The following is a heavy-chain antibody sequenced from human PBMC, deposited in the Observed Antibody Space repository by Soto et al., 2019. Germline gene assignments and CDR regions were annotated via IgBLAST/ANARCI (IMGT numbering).Heavy chain of an antibody. V-gene: IGHV4-59*01. Sequence: SETLSLTCTVSGGSISNYYWSWIRQPPGKGLEWIGYIYYSGSTNYNPSLKSRVTISVDTSKNQFSLKLSSVTAADTAVYYCARYYSGSGSYQYYFDYWGQGTLVTVS. D-gene: IGHD3-10*01. CDR3: ARYYSGSGSYQYYFDY. CDR1: GGSISNYY. CDR2: IYYSGST. J-gene: IGHJ4*02.